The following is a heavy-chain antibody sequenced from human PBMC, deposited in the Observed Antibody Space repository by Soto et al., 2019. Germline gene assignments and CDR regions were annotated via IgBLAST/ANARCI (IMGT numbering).Heavy chain of an antibody. CDR1: GGTFNTYT. J-gene: IGHJ4*02. V-gene: IGHV1-69*02. CDR3: AITYCRDNSCPRDFDF. D-gene: IGHD2-21*01. CDR2: FLPILDMA. Sequence: QVQVVQSGAEVQKPESSVKVSCKPSGGTFNTYTVNWVRLAPGHGLYCMGRFLPILDMAAYAQKFKDRVTVSADRYPLTAYMDLNSLTSDDTAVYYCAITYCRDNSCPRDFDFWGPGARVTVAS.